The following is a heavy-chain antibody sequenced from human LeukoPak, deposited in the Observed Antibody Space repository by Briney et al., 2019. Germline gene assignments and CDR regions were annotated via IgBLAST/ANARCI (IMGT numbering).Heavy chain of an antibody. CDR1: GFTFDDYA. V-gene: IGHV3-9*01. CDR3: AKAAAQANYFDY. J-gene: IGHJ4*02. CDR2: ISWNSGSI. Sequence: GGSLRLSCAASGFTFDDYAMHWVRHAPGKGLEWVSGISWNSGSIGYADSVKGRFTISRDNAKNSLYLQMNSLRAEDTALYYCAKAAAQANYFDYWGQGTLVTVSS. D-gene: IGHD6-13*01.